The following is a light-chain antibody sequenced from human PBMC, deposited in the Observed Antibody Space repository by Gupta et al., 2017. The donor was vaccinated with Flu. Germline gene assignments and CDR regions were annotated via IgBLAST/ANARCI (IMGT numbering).Light chain of an antibody. CDR3: QQYYSFPPS. CDR1: QSVLYSSNNKNY. CDR2: WAS. Sequence: SLGERATINCKSSQSVLYSSNNKNYLAWYQQKPGQPPKLLIYWASTRESGVPDRFSGSGSGTDFTLTISSLQAEDVAVYYCQQYYSFPPSFGHGTKVDIK. V-gene: IGKV4-1*01. J-gene: IGKJ3*01.